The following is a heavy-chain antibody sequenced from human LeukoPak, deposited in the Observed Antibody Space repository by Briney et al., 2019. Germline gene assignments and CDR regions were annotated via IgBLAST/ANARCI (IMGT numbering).Heavy chain of an antibody. CDR1: EFPVSSNY. CDR3: ARAYSSGWPLDY. CDR2: IHSDGSS. D-gene: IGHD6-19*01. J-gene: IGHJ4*02. V-gene: IGHV3-53*01. Sequence: PGGSLRLSCAASEFPVSSNYMSWVRQAPGKGLEWVSVIHSDGSSYYADSVKGRFTISRDISKNTVYLQVNSLRAEDTAVYYCARAYSSGWPLDYWGQGTLVTVSS.